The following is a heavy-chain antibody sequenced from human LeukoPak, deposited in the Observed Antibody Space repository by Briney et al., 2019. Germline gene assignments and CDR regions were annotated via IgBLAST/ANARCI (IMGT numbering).Heavy chain of an antibody. D-gene: IGHD3-22*01. Sequence: GGSLRLSCAASGFTFRSHDMSWVRQAPGKGLEWVSGISASGGSTFYADSVKGRFTISRDNSKNTLYLQINSLRAEDTAVYYCAKDSPGYDSSGYYPSPLYYFDYWGQGTLVTVSS. V-gene: IGHV3-23*01. CDR1: GFTFRSHD. CDR2: ISASGGST. J-gene: IGHJ4*02. CDR3: AKDSPGYDSSGYYPSPLYYFDY.